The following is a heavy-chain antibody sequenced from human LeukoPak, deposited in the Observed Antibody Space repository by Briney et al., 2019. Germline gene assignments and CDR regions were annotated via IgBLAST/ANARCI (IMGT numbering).Heavy chain of an antibody. CDR3: ARVVAYFDSDGYIDAFDL. V-gene: IGHV3-11*01. Sequence: GRSLRLSCAASGFTFSDYYMIWIRQAPGKGREWVSYISGGSTTIDYADSVKGRCTISRDNAKNSLSLQMNSLTAEDTAVYYCARVVAYFDSDGYIDAFDLWGLGTVVTISS. CDR2: ISGGSTTI. CDR1: GFTFSDYY. D-gene: IGHD3-22*01. J-gene: IGHJ3*01.